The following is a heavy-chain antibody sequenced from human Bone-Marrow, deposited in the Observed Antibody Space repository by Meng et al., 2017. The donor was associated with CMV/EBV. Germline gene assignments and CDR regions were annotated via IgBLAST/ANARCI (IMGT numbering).Heavy chain of an antibody. CDR1: GFTFSSYA. CDR3: AKGYTIFGAPFDY. Sequence: GGSLRLSCAASGFTFSSYAMSWVRQAPGKGLGWVSAISGSGGSTYYADSVKGRFTISRDNSKNTLYLQMNSLRAEDTAVYYCAKGYTIFGAPFDYWGQGTLVTVYS. D-gene: IGHD3-3*01. V-gene: IGHV3-23*01. J-gene: IGHJ4*02. CDR2: ISGSGGST.